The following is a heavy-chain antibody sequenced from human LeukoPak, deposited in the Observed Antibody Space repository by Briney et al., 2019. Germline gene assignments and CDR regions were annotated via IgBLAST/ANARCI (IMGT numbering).Heavy chain of an antibody. V-gene: IGHV1-46*01. J-gene: IGHJ4*02. D-gene: IGHD3-22*01. CDR1: GYTFTSYY. Sequence: GASVKVSCKASGYTFTSYYMHWVRQAPGQGLEWMGIINPSGGSTSYAQKFQGRVTMTRDTSTSTVYMELSSLRSEDTAVYYCARDGANYYDSSGYSYTYFDYWGQGTLVTVSS. CDR3: ARDGANYYDSSGYSYTYFDY. CDR2: INPSGGST.